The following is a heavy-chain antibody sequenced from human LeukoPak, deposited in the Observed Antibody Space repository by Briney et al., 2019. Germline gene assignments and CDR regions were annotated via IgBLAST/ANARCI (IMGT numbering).Heavy chain of an antibody. CDR3: TTLGDSSGSY. V-gene: IGHV3-15*01. D-gene: IGHD3-22*01. J-gene: IGHJ4*02. CDR2: IKSKTDGGTT. CDR1: GFAFSSYS. Sequence: GGSLRLSCAASGFAFSSYSMNWARQAPGKGLEWVGRIKSKTDGGTTDYAAPVKGRFTISRDDSKNTLYLQMNSLKTEDTAVYYCTTLGDSSGSYWGQGTLVTVSS.